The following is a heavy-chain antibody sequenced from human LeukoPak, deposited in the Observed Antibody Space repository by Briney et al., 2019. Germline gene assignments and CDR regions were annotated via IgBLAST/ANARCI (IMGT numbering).Heavy chain of an antibody. CDR1: GGSFSGYY. Sequence: PSETLSLTCAVYGGSFSGYYWSWIRQPPGKGLEWVGTMYYSGSAYYNPSLKSRVTISVDTSKNQFSLRLSSVTAADTALYYCAREAYNWNIDVFDIWGQGTMVTVSS. CDR3: AREAYNWNIDVFDI. J-gene: IGHJ3*02. D-gene: IGHD1-20*01. CDR2: MYYSGSA. V-gene: IGHV4-34*01.